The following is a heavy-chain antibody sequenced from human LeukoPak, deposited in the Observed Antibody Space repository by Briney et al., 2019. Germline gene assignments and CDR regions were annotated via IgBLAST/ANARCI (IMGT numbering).Heavy chain of an antibody. CDR3: ARGIAARFQVSYYGMDV. CDR1: GFTFSSYS. CDR2: ISSSRSYI. D-gene: IGHD6-6*01. J-gene: IGHJ6*02. Sequence: GGSLRLSCAASGFTFSSYSMNWVRQAPGKGLEWVSSISSSRSYIYYADSVKGRFTISRDNAKNSLYLQMNSLRAEDTAVYYCARGIAARFQVSYYGMDVWGQGTTVTVSS. V-gene: IGHV3-21*01.